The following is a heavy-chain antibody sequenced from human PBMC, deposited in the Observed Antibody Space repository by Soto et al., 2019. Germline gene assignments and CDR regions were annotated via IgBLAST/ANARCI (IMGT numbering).Heavy chain of an antibody. D-gene: IGHD3-10*01. Sequence: SETLSLTCTVSGGSVSSGSYYWSLIRQPPGKGLEWIGYIYYSGSTNYNPSLKSRVTISVDTSKNQFSLKLSSVTAADTAVYYCARGAVGRYWFDPWGQGTLVTVSS. CDR2: IYYSGST. V-gene: IGHV4-61*01. CDR1: GGSVSSGSYY. CDR3: ARGAVGRYWFDP. J-gene: IGHJ5*02.